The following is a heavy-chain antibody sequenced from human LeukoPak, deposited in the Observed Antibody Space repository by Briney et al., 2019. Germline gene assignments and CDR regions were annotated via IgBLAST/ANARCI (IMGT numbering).Heavy chain of an antibody. J-gene: IGHJ4*02. CDR2: ISSSSSYI. D-gene: IGHD3-3*01. V-gene: IGHV3-21*01. CDR1: GFTFSSYS. Sequence: PGGSLRLSCAASGFTFSSYSMNWVRQAPGKGLEWVSSISSSSSYIYDADSVKGRFTISRDNSKNTLYLQMNSLRAEDTAVYYCARDILTSRRNDFWSGYCDYWGQGTLVTVSS. CDR3: ARDILTSRRNDFWSGYCDY.